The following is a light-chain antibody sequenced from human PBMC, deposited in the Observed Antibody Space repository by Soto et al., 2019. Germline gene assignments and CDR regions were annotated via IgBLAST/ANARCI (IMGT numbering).Light chain of an antibody. V-gene: IGLV2-14*01. CDR2: EVS. CDR1: SSDVGGYDY. CDR3: SSYSISTAYL. Sequence: VLAQPASVSGSPGQSITISCTRTSSDVGGYDYVSWYQLHPGKAPKLMVFEVSNRPSGVSYRFSGSKSGNTASLTISGLQAEDEADYFCSSYSISTAYLFGTGTKVTVL. J-gene: IGLJ1*01.